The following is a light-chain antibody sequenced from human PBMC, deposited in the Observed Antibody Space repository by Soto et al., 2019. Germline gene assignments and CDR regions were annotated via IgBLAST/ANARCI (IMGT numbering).Light chain of an antibody. CDR3: AAWDDSLSGGV. CDR2: RNN. V-gene: IGLV1-47*01. CDR1: SSNIGSNY. J-gene: IGLJ2*01. Sequence: QSVLTQPPSASGTPGQRVTISCSGSSSNIGSNYVYWYQHLPGTAPKLLIYRNNQRPSGVPDRFSGSKSGTSASLAISGLRSEDGGDYYCAAWDDSLSGGVFGGGTKVTVL.